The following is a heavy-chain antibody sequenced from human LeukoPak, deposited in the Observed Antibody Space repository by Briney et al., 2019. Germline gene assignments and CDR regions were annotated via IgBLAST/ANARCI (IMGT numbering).Heavy chain of an antibody. J-gene: IGHJ5*02. V-gene: IGHV1-2*02. D-gene: IGHD3-22*01. Sequence: ASVKVSCKASGYTFTGYYMHWVRQAPGQGLEWMGWINPNNGGTKLSQKSQGRVTMTTDTSISTAYMELSKLTSDDTAMYYCARDQGNGYYINWFDPWGQGTLVTVSS. CDR1: GYTFTGYY. CDR2: INPNNGGT. CDR3: ARDQGNGYYINWFDP.